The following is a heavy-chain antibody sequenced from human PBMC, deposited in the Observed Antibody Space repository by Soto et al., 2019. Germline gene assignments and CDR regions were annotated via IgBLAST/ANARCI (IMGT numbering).Heavy chain of an antibody. CDR1: GLTISNAW. V-gene: IGHV3-15*07. CDR3: TTGSVEGV. CDR2: IKTNTEGGTT. J-gene: IGHJ6*02. Sequence: VQLVESGGGFIYRGGSLRLSCAASGLTISNAWKTWVRQAPGKGLEWVGRIKTNTEGGTTPYAAAVEGRFTVSRDDSKNTLHLQMNSLRTEDTAVYYCTTGSVEGVWGQWTTVTVSS. D-gene: IGHD2-15*01.